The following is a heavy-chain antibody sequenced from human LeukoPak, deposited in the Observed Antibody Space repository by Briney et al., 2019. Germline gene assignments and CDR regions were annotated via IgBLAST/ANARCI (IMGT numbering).Heavy chain of an antibody. V-gene: IGHV4-4*02. CDR2: IYHSGRT. Sequence: SETLSLTCAVSGGSISSSNWWSWVRPPPGKGLEWIGEIYHSGRTNYTPSLKSRVTISVDKSKNQLSLKLSSVTAADTAVYYCAKPYGDYALYYYYMDVWGKGTTVTISS. CDR1: GGSISSSNW. CDR3: AKPYGDYALYYYYMDV. J-gene: IGHJ6*03. D-gene: IGHD4-17*01.